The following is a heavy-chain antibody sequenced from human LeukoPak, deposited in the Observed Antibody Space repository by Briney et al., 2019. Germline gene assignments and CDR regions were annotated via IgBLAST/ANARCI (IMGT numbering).Heavy chain of an antibody. CDR3: AKDQSVTMVRGVLDY. Sequence: GGSLRLSCAASGFTFSSYAMSWVRQAPGKGLEWVSAISDSGGSTYYTDSVKGRFTISRDNSKNTLYLQMNSLRAEDTAVYYCAKDQSVTMVRGVLDYWGQGTLVTVSS. J-gene: IGHJ4*02. V-gene: IGHV3-23*01. CDR1: GFTFSSYA. CDR2: ISDSGGST. D-gene: IGHD3-10*01.